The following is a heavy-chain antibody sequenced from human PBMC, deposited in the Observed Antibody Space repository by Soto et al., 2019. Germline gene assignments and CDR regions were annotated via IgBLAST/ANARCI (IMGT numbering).Heavy chain of an antibody. V-gene: IGHV3-30*18. Sequence: QVQLVESGGGAVKPGRSLRLSCAASGFTFDSHGMHWVRQAPGKGLEWVAVISSDGNNKYYADSVKGRFTISRDNFNNILYLQMSSLRADDTDVYYCAKDLLPNTVTTCGSWGQGTLVTVSS. D-gene: IGHD4-17*01. CDR1: GFTFDSHG. CDR2: ISSDGNNK. CDR3: AKDLLPNTVTTCGS. J-gene: IGHJ5*02.